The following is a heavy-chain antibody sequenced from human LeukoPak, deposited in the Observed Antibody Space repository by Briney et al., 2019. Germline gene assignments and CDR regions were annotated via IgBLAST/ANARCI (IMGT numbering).Heavy chain of an antibody. CDR3: AKDWHGYPGLAAA. V-gene: IGHV3-23*01. J-gene: IGHJ4*02. Sequence: GGSLRLSCAASGFTFSSYAMSWVRRAPGKGLEWVSAISGSGGSTYYADSVKGRFTISRDNSKNTLYLQMNSLRAEDTAVYYCAKDWHGYPGLAAAWGQGTLVTVSS. D-gene: IGHD6-13*01. CDR1: GFTFSSYA. CDR2: ISGSGGST.